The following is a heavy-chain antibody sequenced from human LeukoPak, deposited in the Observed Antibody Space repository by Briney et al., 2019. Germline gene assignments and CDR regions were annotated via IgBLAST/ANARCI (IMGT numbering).Heavy chain of an antibody. CDR3: TKLSPISKEGYYGMDV. Sequence: GGSLRLSCVASGLTFSSYDMHWIRQAPGKGLEWVSSIGATGDTYYADSVKGRFTISRENAKKSVYLQMSSLKASDTAMYYCTKLSPISKEGYYGMDVWGQGTTVTVSS. V-gene: IGHV3-13*01. CDR1: GLTFSSYD. J-gene: IGHJ6*02. D-gene: IGHD5/OR15-5a*01. CDR2: IGATGDT.